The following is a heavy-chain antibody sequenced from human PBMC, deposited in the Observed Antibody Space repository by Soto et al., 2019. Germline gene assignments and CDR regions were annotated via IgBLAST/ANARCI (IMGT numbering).Heavy chain of an antibody. Sequence: SETLSLTCTVSGGSISSYYWSWIRQPPGKGLEWIGYIYYSGSTNYNPSLKSRVTISVDTSKNQFSLKLSSVTAADTAVYYCARVSSCSGGSCYYDYYYYMDVWGKGTTVTVSS. CDR3: ARVSSCSGGSCYYDYYYYMDV. CDR2: IYYSGST. D-gene: IGHD2-15*01. CDR1: GGSISSYY. J-gene: IGHJ6*03. V-gene: IGHV4-59*01.